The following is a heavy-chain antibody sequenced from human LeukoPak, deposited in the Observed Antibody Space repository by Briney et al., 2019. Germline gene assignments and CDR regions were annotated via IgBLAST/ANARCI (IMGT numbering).Heavy chain of an antibody. J-gene: IGHJ4*02. CDR1: GYTFTSYG. Sequence: GASVKVSCKASGYTFTSYGISWVRQAPGQGLEWLGWISAYNGNTNYAQKLQGRVTMTTDTSTSTAYMELRSLRSDDTAVYYCARENYYDSSGSAGDYWGQGTLVTVSS. V-gene: IGHV1-18*01. D-gene: IGHD3-22*01. CDR3: ARENYYDSSGSAGDY. CDR2: ISAYNGNT.